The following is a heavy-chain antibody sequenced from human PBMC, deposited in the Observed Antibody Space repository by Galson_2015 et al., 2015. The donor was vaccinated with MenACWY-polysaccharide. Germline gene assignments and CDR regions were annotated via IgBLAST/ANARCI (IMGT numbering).Heavy chain of an antibody. CDR2: ISSDGSNT. CDR1: GFTFSSYG. V-gene: IGHV3-30*18. Sequence: SLRLSCAASGFTFSSYGMSWVRQAPGKGLEWVAVISSDGSNTYYADSVKCRFTISRDNSKNTLYLQMNSLRAEDTDVYYCAKDQNGLYYYDSSSDFWGQGTLVTVSS. D-gene: IGHD3-22*01. J-gene: IGHJ4*02. CDR3: AKDQNGLYYYDSSSDF.